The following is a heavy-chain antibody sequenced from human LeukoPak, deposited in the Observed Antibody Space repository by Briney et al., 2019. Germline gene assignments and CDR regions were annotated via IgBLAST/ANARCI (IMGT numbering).Heavy chain of an antibody. V-gene: IGHV3-21*01. Sequence: PGXSLRLSCAASGFTFSDYTMNWVRQAPGKGLEWVSSISSSSSNIYYVEPVKGRFTICRDNEKNSLYLQMNSLRVEDTAVYYCARDSYDSSGYYSGFGFWGQGTLVTVSS. CDR3: ARDSYDSSGYYSGFGF. J-gene: IGHJ4*02. CDR2: ISSSSSNI. CDR1: GFTFSDYT. D-gene: IGHD3-22*01.